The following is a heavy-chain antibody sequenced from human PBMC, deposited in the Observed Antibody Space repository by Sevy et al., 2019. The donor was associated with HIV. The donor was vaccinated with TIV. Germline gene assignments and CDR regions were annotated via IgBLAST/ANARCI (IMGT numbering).Heavy chain of an antibody. J-gene: IGHJ6*02. CDR2: IKQDESEK. V-gene: IGHV3-7*01. Sequence: GGSLRLSCVGSGFTFSSYWMTWVRQAPGKGLEWVANIKQDESEKYYMDSVKGRFTISRDNVKKSLYLEMNSLRDEDTAVYYCARVQQWLANYFYYYGMYVWGQGTTVTVSS. CDR3: ARVQQWLANYFYYYGMYV. CDR1: GFTFSSYW. D-gene: IGHD6-19*01.